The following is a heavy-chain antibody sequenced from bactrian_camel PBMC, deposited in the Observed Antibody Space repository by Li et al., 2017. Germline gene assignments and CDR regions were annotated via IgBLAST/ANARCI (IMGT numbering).Heavy chain of an antibody. CDR3: TAAHISDPWTCGNQWLLPAHFGY. V-gene: IGHV3S1*01. Sequence: QLVESGGGLVQPGGSLRLSCVASGDTYKTNCMAWFRQAPGKELEGVAQLNTGFGSAYYADSVKGRFTISQDDAKNTVYLQMNSLKPEDTAVYYCTAAHISDPWTCGNQWLLPAHFGYWGQGTQVTVS. D-gene: IGHD7*01. CDR2: LNTGFGSA. CDR1: GDTYKTNC. J-gene: IGHJ6*01.